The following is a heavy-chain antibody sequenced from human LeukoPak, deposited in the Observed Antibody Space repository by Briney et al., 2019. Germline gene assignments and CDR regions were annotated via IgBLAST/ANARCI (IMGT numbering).Heavy chain of an antibody. D-gene: IGHD4-17*01. V-gene: IGHV4-30-2*01. CDR2: IYHRGST. J-gene: IGHJ4*02. Sequence: SQTLSLTCAVSGGSISSGGYSWSWIRQPPGKGLEWIGYIYHRGSTYYNPSLKSRVTISVDRSKNQFSLKLSSVTAADTAVYYCARVHYGAAVWVDYWGQGTLVTVSS. CDR1: GGSISSGGYS. CDR3: ARVHYGAAVWVDY.